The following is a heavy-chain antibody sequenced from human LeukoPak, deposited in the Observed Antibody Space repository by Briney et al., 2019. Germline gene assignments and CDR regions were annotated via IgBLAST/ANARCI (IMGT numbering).Heavy chain of an antibody. Sequence: SETLSLTCTVSGGSISSGAYYWSCIRQHPGKGLEWIGYIFYSGNTCYNPSPKRRFTISVDTSKNQFSLPLSSVTAADTAVYYCARARDCSGGTCYQFNWFDPWGQGTLVTVSS. J-gene: IGHJ5*02. CDR3: ARARDCSGGTCYQFNWFDP. CDR1: GGSISSGAYY. D-gene: IGHD2-15*01. CDR2: IFYSGNT. V-gene: IGHV4-31*03.